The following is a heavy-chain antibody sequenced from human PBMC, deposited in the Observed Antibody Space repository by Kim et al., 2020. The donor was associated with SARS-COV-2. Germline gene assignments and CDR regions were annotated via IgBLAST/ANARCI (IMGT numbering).Heavy chain of an antibody. CDR3: ARGRGIMITYGGVSYYYYGMDV. CDR2: INPSGGST. V-gene: IGHV1-46*01. CDR1: GYTFTSYY. Sequence: ASVKVSCKASGYTFTSYYMHWVRQAPGQGLEWMGIINPSGGSTSYAQKFQGRVTMTRDTSTSTVYMELSSLRSEDTALYYCARGRGIMITYGGVSYYYYGMDVWGQGTTVTVSS. J-gene: IGHJ6*02. D-gene: IGHD3-16*01.